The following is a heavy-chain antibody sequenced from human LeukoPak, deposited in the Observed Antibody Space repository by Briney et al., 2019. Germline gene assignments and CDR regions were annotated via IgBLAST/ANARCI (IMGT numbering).Heavy chain of an antibody. D-gene: IGHD3-10*01. CDR2: FYSGDTT. J-gene: IGHJ5*02. CDR1: GFTVSSTY. Sequence: GGSLRLSCAASGFTVSSTYMSWVRQAPGKGLEWVSVFYSGDTTYYANSVKGRFTISRDNSKNMLYLQMNSLRAEDTAVYYCSKDLTSDFGGDLDPWGQGTLVTFSS. CDR3: SKDLTSDFGGDLDP. V-gene: IGHV3-66*01.